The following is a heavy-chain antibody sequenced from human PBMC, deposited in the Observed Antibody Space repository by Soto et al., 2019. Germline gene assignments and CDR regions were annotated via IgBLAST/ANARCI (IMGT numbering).Heavy chain of an antibody. CDR1: EFTFSTYW. V-gene: IGHV3-7*01. D-gene: IGHD3-10*01. CDR2: IKGDGSQT. J-gene: IGHJ6*02. CDR3: APYDSASGGMHV. Sequence: EVQLVESGGGLVQPGGSLRLSCVASEFTFSTYWMSWVRQAPGKGLEWVAIIKGDGSQTYYVDSVKGRFTISRDNAKNSLYLQMNGLRAEDTAVYYCAPYDSASGGMHVWGQGTTVTVSS.